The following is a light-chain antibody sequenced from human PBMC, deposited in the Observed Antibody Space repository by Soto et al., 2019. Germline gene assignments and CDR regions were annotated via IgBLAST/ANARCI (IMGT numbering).Light chain of an antibody. CDR3: QQRSNWPRT. CDR1: QSVSSSY. V-gene: IGKV3D-20*02. Sequence: IGLTQSPGTLSLSPGERATLSCRASQSVSSSYLAWYQQKPGQAPRLLIYEASTRASGIPARFSGSGSGTDFTLTISSLGPEDFAVYYCQQRSNWPRTFGQGTKVDIK. CDR2: EAS. J-gene: IGKJ1*01.